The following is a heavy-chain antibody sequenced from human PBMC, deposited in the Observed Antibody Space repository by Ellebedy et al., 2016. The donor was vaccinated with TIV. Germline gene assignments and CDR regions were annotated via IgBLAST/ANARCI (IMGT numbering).Heavy chain of an antibody. D-gene: IGHD4-17*01. CDR1: GFSFRNYG. J-gene: IGHJ5*02. CDR2: IWFDGTIK. CDR3: GRGAHAGYGDSYYGDA. V-gene: IGHV3-33*01. Sequence: GESLKISCAASGFSFRNYGMHWVRQAPGKGLEWVAVIWFDGTIKYYADSVKGRFAVSRDKSKKTLFLQMNSLKGGDTAIYYCGRGAHAGYGDSYYGDAWGQGTLVTVSS.